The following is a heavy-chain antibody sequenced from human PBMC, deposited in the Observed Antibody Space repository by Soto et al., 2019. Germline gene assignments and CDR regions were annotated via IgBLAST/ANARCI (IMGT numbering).Heavy chain of an antibody. D-gene: IGHD4-4*01. V-gene: IGHV4-31*03. CDR2: IYYSGST. J-gene: IGHJ3*02. Sequence: QVQLQESGPGLVKPSQTLSLTCTVSGGSISSGGYYWSWIRQHPGKGLEWIGYIYYSGSTYYNPSLKSRVTISVYASKDQFSLKLSSVTAADTAVYYCARDGDYSNYSYAFDIWGQGRMVTVSS. CDR3: ARDGDYSNYSYAFDI. CDR1: GGSISSGGYY.